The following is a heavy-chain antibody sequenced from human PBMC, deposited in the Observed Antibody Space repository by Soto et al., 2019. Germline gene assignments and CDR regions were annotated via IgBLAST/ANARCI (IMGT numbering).Heavy chain of an antibody. CDR2: ISSSGGST. CDR3: ARPKNELRFYSYNGIDV. Sequence: GGSLRLSCAASGFTFSTYAMSWVRQAPGKGLEWVSTISSSGGSTHYADSVKGRFTISRDNSKNTLYLQMNSLRAEDTAVYYCARPKNELRFYSYNGIDVWGQGTTVTVSS. D-gene: IGHD5-12*01. V-gene: IGHV3-23*01. CDR1: GFTFSTYA. J-gene: IGHJ6*02.